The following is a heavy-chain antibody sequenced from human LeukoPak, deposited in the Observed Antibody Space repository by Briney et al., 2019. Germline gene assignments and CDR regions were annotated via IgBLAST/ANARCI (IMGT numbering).Heavy chain of an antibody. V-gene: IGHV1-69*06. CDR3: AKGYGWEASYYYYYMDV. D-gene: IGHD1-26*01. J-gene: IGHJ6*03. CDR1: GGTFNSYA. CDR2: IIPIFGTT. Sequence: GASVKVSCKASGGTFNSYAISWVRQAPGQGLEGMGGIIPIFGTTNYARKFRGRVTLTADKSTRTAYMELSSLRSEDTAVYYCAKGYGWEASYYYYYMDVWGKGTTVTISS.